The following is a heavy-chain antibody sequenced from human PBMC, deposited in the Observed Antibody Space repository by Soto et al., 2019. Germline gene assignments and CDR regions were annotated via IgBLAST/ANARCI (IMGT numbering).Heavy chain of an antibody. CDR3: AKDLYNSGWYNYFDP. D-gene: IGHD6-19*01. V-gene: IGHV3-30*18. Sequence: QVQLAESGGGVVQPGRSLILSCAASGFSLSNCGMHWVRQAPGKGLEWVAMISYDGSQEHFIDSVKGRFTISRDNSKNTLYLQMNSLRPEDTAVYYCAKDLYNSGWYNYFDPWGQGTLVTVSS. CDR1: GFSLSNCG. CDR2: ISYDGSQE. J-gene: IGHJ5*02.